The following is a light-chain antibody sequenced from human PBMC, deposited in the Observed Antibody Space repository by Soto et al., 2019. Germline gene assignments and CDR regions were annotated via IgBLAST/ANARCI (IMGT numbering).Light chain of an antibody. V-gene: IGLV2-14*01. CDR1: GGDFGSSTY. J-gene: IGLJ3*02. CDR2: EVN. CDR3: SSYTTTSSWV. Sequence: QSALIQPASVSGSPGQSLIISCTGTGGDFGSSTYVSWYQQHSDKAPKVVIYEVNKRPSGVSSRFSGAKSGSTASLTISGLPGDDEDSYFCSSYTTTSSWVFGGGTKLTVL.